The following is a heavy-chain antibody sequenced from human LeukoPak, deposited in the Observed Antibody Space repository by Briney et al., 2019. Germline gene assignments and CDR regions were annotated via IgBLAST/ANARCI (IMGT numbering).Heavy chain of an antibody. D-gene: IGHD2-21*02. CDR1: GGSFSTYY. J-gene: IGHJ4*02. CDR2: IDHSGST. Sequence: SETLSLTCAVYGGSFSTYYWNWIRQPPGKGLEWIGEIDHSGSTNYNPSLKSRVTISVDTSENQFSLKVSSVTAADTAVYYCASRVAVTAKYDCWGQGTLVTVSS. CDR3: ASRVAVTAKYDC. V-gene: IGHV4-34*01.